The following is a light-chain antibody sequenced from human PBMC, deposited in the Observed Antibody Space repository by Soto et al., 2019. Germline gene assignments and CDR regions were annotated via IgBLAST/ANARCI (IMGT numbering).Light chain of an antibody. J-gene: IGKJ1*01. CDR3: QKYGNFWT. Sequence: EIVLTQSPDFLSVSPGERASLSCRASQSVGASLAWYQQKPGQAPRLLFYRISTRATGIPARFSGSGSGTEFSLTIRRLEPDDFAVYYCQKYGNFWTFGQGTKVDI. CDR2: RIS. CDR1: QSVGAS. V-gene: IGKV3D-15*01.